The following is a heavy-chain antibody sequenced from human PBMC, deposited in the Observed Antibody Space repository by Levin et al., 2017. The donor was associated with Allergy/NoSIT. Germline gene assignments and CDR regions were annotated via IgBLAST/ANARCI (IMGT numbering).Heavy chain of an antibody. CDR2: ISYDGSNK. D-gene: IGHD2-2*01. V-gene: IGHV3-30*18. J-gene: IGHJ6*03. CDR3: AKDGGYCDITSCPNYYYYYMDV. CDR1: GFTFRSYG. Sequence: PGGSLRLSCAASGFTFRSYGIHWVRQAPGKGLEWVAVISYDGSNKYYADSVKGRFTISRDNSKNTLYLQMNSLRAEDTAVYYCAKDGGYCDITSCPNYYYYYMDVWGKGTTVTVSS.